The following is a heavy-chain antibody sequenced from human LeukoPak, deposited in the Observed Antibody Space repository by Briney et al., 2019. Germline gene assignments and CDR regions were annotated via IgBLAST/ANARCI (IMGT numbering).Heavy chain of an antibody. CDR3: ARGMRAGWELPYYLDY. J-gene: IGHJ4*02. CDR2: ISAYNGNT. D-gene: IGHD1-26*01. V-gene: IGHV1-18*01. CDR1: GYTFTSYG. Sequence: ASVKVSCKASGYTFTSYGISWVRQAPGQGLEWMGWISAYNGNTNYAQKLQGRVTMTTDTSTSTAYMELRSLRSDDTAVYYCARGMRAGWELPYYLDYWGQGTLVTVSS.